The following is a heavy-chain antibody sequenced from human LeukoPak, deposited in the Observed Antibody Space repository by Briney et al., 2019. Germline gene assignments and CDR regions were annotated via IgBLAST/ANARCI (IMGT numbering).Heavy chain of an antibody. D-gene: IGHD1-26*01. CDR1: GDSVSSSSAA. CDR3: TRTGVGSGSHYYYYGMDD. J-gene: IGHJ6*02. Sequence: SQTLSLTCAISGDSVSSSSAAWNWIRQSPSRGLEWLGRIHYRSKWYNDYAVSVKGRIDIKSDTSKNQFSLQLNPVTPEDTAVYYCTRTGVGSGSHYYYYGMDDWGQGTTVTVSS. V-gene: IGHV6-1*01. CDR2: IHYRSKWYN.